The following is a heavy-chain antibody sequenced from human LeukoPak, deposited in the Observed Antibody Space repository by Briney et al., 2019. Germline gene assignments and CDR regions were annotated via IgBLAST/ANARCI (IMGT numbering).Heavy chain of an antibody. V-gene: IGHV3-43*01. CDR1: GLSFEDYT. CDR3: AKGSNSWPSLFDY. D-gene: IGHD6-13*01. CDR2: ISWDGGRT. J-gene: IGHJ4*02. Sequence: GGSLRLSCAASGLSFEDYTMHWVRQAPGRGLEGVSLISWDGGRTYYADSVKGRFAISRDNSKNSLYLQMNSLRTEDTALYYCAKGSNSWPSLFDYWGQGTLVTVSS.